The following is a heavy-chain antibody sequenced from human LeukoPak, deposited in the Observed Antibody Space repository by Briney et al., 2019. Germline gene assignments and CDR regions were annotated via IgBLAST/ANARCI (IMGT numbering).Heavy chain of an antibody. D-gene: IGHD3-22*01. Sequence: AGRSLRLSCAASGFTFDDYAMHWVRQAPGKGLEWVSGISWNSGSRGYADSVKGRFTISRDNAKNSLYLQMNSLRAEDTAVYYCARDPLLGYDSSGYLHWGQGTLVTVSS. CDR1: GFTFDDYA. CDR3: ARDPLLGYDSSGYLH. J-gene: IGHJ4*02. V-gene: IGHV3-9*01. CDR2: ISWNSGSR.